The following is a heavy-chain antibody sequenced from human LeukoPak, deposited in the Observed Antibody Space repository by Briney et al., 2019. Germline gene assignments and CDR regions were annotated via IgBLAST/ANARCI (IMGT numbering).Heavy chain of an antibody. J-gene: IGHJ4*02. CDR3: ARDLAYYASGKQNY. Sequence: GGSLRLSCAASGFTVSSNHMSWVRQAPGKGLEWVSVINSGANTYYADSVKGRFTVSRDNSKNTLYLQMNSLRAEDSAVYYCARDLAYYASGKQNYWGQGTLVTVSS. CDR1: GFTVSSNH. V-gene: IGHV3-66*01. CDR2: INSGANT. D-gene: IGHD3-10*01.